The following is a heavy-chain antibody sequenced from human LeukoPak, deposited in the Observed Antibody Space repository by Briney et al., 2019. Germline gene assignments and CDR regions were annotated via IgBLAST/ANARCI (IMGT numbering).Heavy chain of an antibody. CDR3: AREEHRLAVDATSSLDM. J-gene: IGHJ3*02. D-gene: IGHD6-19*01. Sequence: GGSLRLSCTASDFSFTDYWMHWVRQAPGKGLAWVSHVNSDGGLTNYADSVKGRFTISRDNAKNTLYLQINSLRADDTAIYFCAREEHRLAVDATSSLDMWGQGTLVTVSP. CDR2: VNSDGGLT. CDR1: DFSFTDYW. V-gene: IGHV3-74*01.